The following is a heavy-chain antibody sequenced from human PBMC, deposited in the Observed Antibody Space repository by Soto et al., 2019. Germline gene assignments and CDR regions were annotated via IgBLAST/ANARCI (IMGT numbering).Heavy chain of an antibody. V-gene: IGHV1-69*13. Sequence: ASVKVSCKASGGTFSIYAISWVRQAPGQGLEWMGGIIPIFGTANYAQKFQGRVTITADESTSTAYMELSSLRSEDTAVYYCARDCTNGVCYIRGDNWFDPWG. J-gene: IGHJ5*02. CDR3: ARDCTNGVCYIRGDNWFDP. CDR1: GGTFSIYA. D-gene: IGHD2-8*01. CDR2: IIPIFGTA.